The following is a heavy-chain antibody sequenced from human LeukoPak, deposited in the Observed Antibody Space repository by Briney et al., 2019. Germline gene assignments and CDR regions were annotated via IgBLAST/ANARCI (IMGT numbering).Heavy chain of an antibody. J-gene: IGHJ4*02. D-gene: IGHD1-26*01. CDR3: ASRVGGSYLIPFDY. CDR2: ISSSSSTI. Sequence: GESLRLSCAASGFTFSSYSMNWVRQAPGKGLEWVSYISSSSSTIYYADSVKGRFTISRDNAKNSLYLQMNSLRAEDTAVYYCASRVGGSYLIPFDYWGQGTLVTVSS. V-gene: IGHV3-48*01. CDR1: GFTFSSYS.